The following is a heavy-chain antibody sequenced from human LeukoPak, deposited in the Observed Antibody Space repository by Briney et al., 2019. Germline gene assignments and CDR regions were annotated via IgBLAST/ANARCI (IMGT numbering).Heavy chain of an antibody. CDR3: AKVGSGWYSYFDY. D-gene: IGHD6-19*01. J-gene: IGHJ4*02. CDR2: ISTTGTTV. Sequence: GGSLRLSCAASGFSFSSYAMSWVRQAPGKGLEWVSHISTTGTTVYYADAVKGRFTISRDNAKNSLYLQMNSLRAEDTAVYYCAKVGSGWYSYFDYWGQGTLVTVSS. V-gene: IGHV3-48*04. CDR1: GFSFSSYA.